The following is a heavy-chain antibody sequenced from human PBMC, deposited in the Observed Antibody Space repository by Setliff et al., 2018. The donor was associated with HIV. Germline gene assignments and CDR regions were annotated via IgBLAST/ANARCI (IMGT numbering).Heavy chain of an antibody. D-gene: IGHD3-3*01. CDR2: ISRNNGNT. Sequence: GASVKVSCKASGYTFTNYGISWVRQGPGQGLEWMGWISRNNGNTNYAQKFQDRVTMTTDTSTSTAYLDLRSLRSDDTAVYYCARHVIPSLQFLDPKKSVGWFDPWGQGTLVTVSS. CDR1: GYTFTNYG. J-gene: IGHJ5*02. CDR3: ARHVIPSLQFLDPKKSVGWFDP. V-gene: IGHV1-18*01.